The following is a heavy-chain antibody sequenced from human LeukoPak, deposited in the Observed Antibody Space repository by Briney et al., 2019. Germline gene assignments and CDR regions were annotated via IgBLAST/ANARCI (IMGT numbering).Heavy chain of an antibody. J-gene: IGHJ4*02. V-gene: IGHV1-69*01. CDR2: IIPIFGTA. D-gene: IGHD5-18*01. CDR3: ARDPTGRGYSYGYRPFDY. CDR1: GGTFSSYA. Sequence: SVKVSCKASGGTFSSYAISWVRQAPGQGLEWMGGIIPIFGTANYAQKFQGRVTITADESTSTAYMELSSLRSEDTAVYYCARDPTGRGYSYGYRPFDYWGQGTLVTVSS.